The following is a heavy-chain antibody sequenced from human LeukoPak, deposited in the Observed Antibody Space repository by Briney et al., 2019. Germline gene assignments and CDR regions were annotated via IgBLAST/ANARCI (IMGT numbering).Heavy chain of an antibody. Sequence: PGASLRLSCAASGFTFGSYAMIWVRQAPGKGLEWVSAIGGSGTSTFYADSVKGRFTISRDNSKNTLYLQMNSLRAEDTAVYYCAKTSQGHPPYYCSMDVWGQGTTVTVSS. CDR1: GFTFGSYA. V-gene: IGHV3-23*01. CDR3: AKTSQGHPPYYCSMDV. J-gene: IGHJ6*02. CDR2: IGGSGTST.